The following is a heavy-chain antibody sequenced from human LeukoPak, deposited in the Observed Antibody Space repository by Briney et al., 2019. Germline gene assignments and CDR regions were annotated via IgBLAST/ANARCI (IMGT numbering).Heavy chain of an antibody. Sequence: GGSLRLSCSASGFTFSTYWMSWVRQAPGKGLEWVSAISGSGGRTYYADSVKGRFTISRDNSKNTLYLQMNSLRAEDTAVYYCAKDPNYGDYFDYWGQGTLVTVSS. V-gene: IGHV3-23*01. CDR2: ISGSGGRT. D-gene: IGHD4-17*01. CDR3: AKDPNYGDYFDY. J-gene: IGHJ4*02. CDR1: GFTFSTYW.